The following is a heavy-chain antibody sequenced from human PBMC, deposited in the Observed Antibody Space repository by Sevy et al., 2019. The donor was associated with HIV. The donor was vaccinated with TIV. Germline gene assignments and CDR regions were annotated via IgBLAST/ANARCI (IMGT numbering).Heavy chain of an antibody. D-gene: IGHD2-2*01. Sequence: SETLSLTCTVSGVSISSYYWSWIRQPPGKGLEWIVNIHYSGSTNYNPSVKSRLTISVDTSTNQFSLKLRSVTAADTAVYYCARDWGVATAHYWYFDLWGRGTLFTVSS. CDR2: IHYSGST. CDR3: ARDWGVATAHYWYFDL. CDR1: GVSISSYY. V-gene: IGHV4-59*01. J-gene: IGHJ2*01.